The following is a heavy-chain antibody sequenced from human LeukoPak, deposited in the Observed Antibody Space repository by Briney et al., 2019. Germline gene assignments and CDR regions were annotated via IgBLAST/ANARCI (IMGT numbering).Heavy chain of an antibody. J-gene: IGHJ4*02. CDR1: GGTFSSYA. Sequence: SVKVSCKASGGTFSSYAISWVRQAPGQGLEWMGRIIPIFGTANYAQKFQGRVTITTDESTSTAYMELSSLRSEDTAVYYCVRGESIAAADPFDYWGQGTLVTVSS. D-gene: IGHD6-13*01. CDR3: VRGESIAAADPFDY. V-gene: IGHV1-69*05. CDR2: IIPIFGTA.